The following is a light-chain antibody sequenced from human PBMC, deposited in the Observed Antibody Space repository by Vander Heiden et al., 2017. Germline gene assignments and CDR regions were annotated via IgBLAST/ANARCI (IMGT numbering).Light chain of an antibody. Sequence: DLVMTQSPVSLPVTPGETASISCRSSQSLLHSNGYNYLDWYLQKPGQSPQLLIYWGSNRASGVPDRFSGSGSGTDFTLKISRVEAEDVGVYYCRQALQTPFTFGPGTKVDIK. J-gene: IGKJ3*01. CDR2: WGS. CDR3: RQALQTPFT. CDR1: QSLLHSNGYNY. V-gene: IGKV2-28*01.